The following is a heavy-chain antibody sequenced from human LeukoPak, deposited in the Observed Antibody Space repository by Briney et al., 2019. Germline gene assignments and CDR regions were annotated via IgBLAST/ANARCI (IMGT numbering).Heavy chain of an antibody. CDR3: AHRPIRSSGGAFDI. CDR1: GFSLRTTGMG. V-gene: IGHV2-5*02. J-gene: IGHJ3*02. CDR2: IYWDDDK. Sequence: ESGPTLVNPTQTLTLTCTFSGFSLRTTGMGVGWIRQPPGKALEWLALIYWDDDKRYSPSLKTRLTITKDTSKDEVVLTMTNMDPVDTATYYCAHRPIRSSGGAFDIWGQGTLVTVSS. D-gene: IGHD2-8*02.